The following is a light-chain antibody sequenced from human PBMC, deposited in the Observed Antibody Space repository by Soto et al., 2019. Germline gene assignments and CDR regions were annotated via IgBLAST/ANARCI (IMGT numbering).Light chain of an antibody. Sequence: EIVLTQSPATLSLSPGERATLSCRASQSVSSYLAWYQQKPGQAPRLLIYGASNRATGIPARFSGSGSGTDVTLTISSLEPEDFAVYYCQQRSSCPLSFGGGTKVDIK. CDR2: GAS. CDR1: QSVSSY. V-gene: IGKV3-11*01. CDR3: QQRSSCPLS. J-gene: IGKJ4*01.